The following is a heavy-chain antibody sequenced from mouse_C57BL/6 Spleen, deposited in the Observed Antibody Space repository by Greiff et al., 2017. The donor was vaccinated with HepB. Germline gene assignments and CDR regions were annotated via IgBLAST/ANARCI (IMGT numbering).Heavy chain of an antibody. J-gene: IGHJ2*01. CDR1: GFTFSSYG. CDR2: ISSGGSYT. V-gene: IGHV5-6*01. D-gene: IGHD2-1*01. CDR3: ASSGSYGNYFDY. Sequence: EVQLVESGGDLVKPGGSLKLSCAASGFTFSSYGMSWVRQTPDKRLEWVATISSGGSYTYYPDSVKGRFTISRDNAKNTLYLQMSSLKSEDTAMYYCASSGSYGNYFDYWGQGTTLTVSS.